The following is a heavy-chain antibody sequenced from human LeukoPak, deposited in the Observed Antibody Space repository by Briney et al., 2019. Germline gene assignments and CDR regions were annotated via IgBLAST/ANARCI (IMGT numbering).Heavy chain of an antibody. CDR1: GGSISGYY. Sequence: PSETLSLTCTVSGGSISGYYWSWIRQPPGEGLEWIGYMYYSGSTNYNPSLKSRVTVSIDTSKNQFSLTLSSVTAADTAVYYCARGYCSGGSCYRYFDYWGQGTLVTVSS. CDR3: ARGYCSGGSCYRYFDY. J-gene: IGHJ4*02. D-gene: IGHD2-15*01. CDR2: MYYSGST. V-gene: IGHV4-59*08.